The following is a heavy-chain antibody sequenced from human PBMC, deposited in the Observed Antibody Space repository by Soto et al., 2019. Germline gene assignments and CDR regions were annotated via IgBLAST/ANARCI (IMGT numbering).Heavy chain of an antibody. Sequence: EVQLVESGGGLVEPGGSLRLSCAASGFAFADAWMSWVRQAPGKGLEWVGLIKSKYDGGTTDFAAPVKGRFTISRDDSQNTLYLQMNSLKTKDTAIYYCTTGSGCRDCWGQGTLVTVSS. CDR2: IKSKYDGGTT. V-gene: IGHV3-15*01. CDR3: TTGSGCRDC. J-gene: IGHJ4*02. D-gene: IGHD6-19*01. CDR1: GFAFADAW.